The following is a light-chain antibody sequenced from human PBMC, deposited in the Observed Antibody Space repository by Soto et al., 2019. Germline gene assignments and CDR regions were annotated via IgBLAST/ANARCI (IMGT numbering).Light chain of an antibody. V-gene: IGLV2-11*01. J-gene: IGLJ1*01. CDR1: SSDVGGYNY. Sequence: QSVLTQPRSVSGSPGQSVTISCTGTSSDVGGYNYVSWYQQHPGKAPRLMIYDVTKRPSGVPDRFSGSKSGNTASLTVSGLQAEDEADYYCCSYAGSYTLYVFGTGHKLTVL. CDR3: CSYAGSYTLYV. CDR2: DVT.